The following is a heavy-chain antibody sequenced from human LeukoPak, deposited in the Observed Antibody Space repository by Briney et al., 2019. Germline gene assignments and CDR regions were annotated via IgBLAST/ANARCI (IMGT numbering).Heavy chain of an antibody. J-gene: IGHJ4*02. V-gene: IGHV1-18*01. D-gene: IGHD3-22*01. CDR2: ISAYNGNT. Sequence: GASVKVSCKASGYTFTSYGIRWVRQAPGQGLEWMGWISAYNGNTNYAQKLQGRVTMTTDTSTSTAYMELRSLRSDDTAVYYCARVRALYYYDSSGYLDYWGQGTLVTVSS. CDR1: GYTFTSYG. CDR3: ARVRALYYYDSSGYLDY.